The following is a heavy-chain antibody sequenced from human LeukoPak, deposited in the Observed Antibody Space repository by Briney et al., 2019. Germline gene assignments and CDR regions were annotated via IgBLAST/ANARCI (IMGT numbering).Heavy chain of an antibody. CDR2: INPGNGDT. V-gene: IGHV1-3*01. CDR1: GYTFPNYA. Sequence: GASVKVSCKGSGYTFPNYAVHWVRQAPGQRLEWLGWINPGNGDTKYSQNFQGRVTVTSDTSAATAYVELNSLTSEDTAVYYCARERWHCRVNCYSVYYYALDVWGQGTTVTVSS. D-gene: IGHD2-15*01. CDR3: ARERWHCRVNCYSVYYYALDV. J-gene: IGHJ6*02.